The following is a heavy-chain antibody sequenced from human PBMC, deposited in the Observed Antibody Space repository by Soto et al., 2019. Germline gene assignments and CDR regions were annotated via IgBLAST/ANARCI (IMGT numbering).Heavy chain of an antibody. Sequence: ASVKVSCKASGGTFSSYAISWVRQAPGQGLEWMGGIIPIFGTANYAQKFQGRVTITADESTSRAYMELSSLRSEDTAVYYCARSITAARYCYYYGMDVWGQGTSVTVSS. D-gene: IGHD3-3*01. CDR1: GGTFSSYA. V-gene: IGHV1-69*13. J-gene: IGHJ6*02. CDR3: ARSITAARYCYYYGMDV. CDR2: IIPIFGTA.